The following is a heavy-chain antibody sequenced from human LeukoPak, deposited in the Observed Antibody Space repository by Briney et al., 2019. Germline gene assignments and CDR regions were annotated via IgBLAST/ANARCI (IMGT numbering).Heavy chain of an antibody. D-gene: IGHD3-22*01. CDR1: GGSISSYY. J-gene: IGHJ4*02. CDR3: ARARGQSGYYSYYFDY. Sequence: SETLSLTCTVSGGSISSYYWSWIRQPPGKGLEWIGEIYHSGSTNYNPSLKSRVTISVDKSKNQFSLKLSSVTAADTAVYYCARARGQSGYYSYYFDYWGQGTLVTVSS. CDR2: IYHSGST. V-gene: IGHV4-59*12.